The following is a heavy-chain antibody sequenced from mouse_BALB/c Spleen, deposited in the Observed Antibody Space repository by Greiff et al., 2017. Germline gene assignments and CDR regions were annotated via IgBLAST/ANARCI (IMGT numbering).Heavy chain of an antibody. CDR3: ARLGTTERTMDY. J-gene: IGHJ4*01. Sequence: QVQLQQSGAELVRPGASVKISCKASGYTFTSYIMNWVKQTPGQGLDWIGHIYPGNGGTNYKQKFKGKATLSADTSSSTAYMQISSLTSVDSAVYFCARLGTTERTMDYWGQGTSVTVSS. D-gene: IGHD1-1*01. V-gene: IGHV1-12*01. CDR1: GYTFTSYI. CDR2: IYPGNGGT.